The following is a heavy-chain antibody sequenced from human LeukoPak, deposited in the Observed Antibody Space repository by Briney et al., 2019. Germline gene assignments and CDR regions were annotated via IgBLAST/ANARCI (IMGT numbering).Heavy chain of an antibody. CDR2: IYTSGST. Sequence: SQTLSLTCTVSGGSIAGGSDYWSWIRQPAGKGLEWIGRIYTSGSTIYNPSLKSRVTISVDTSKNQFFLKLSSMTAADTAVYFCAREYGSSWTYWYFDLWGRGTLVTVSS. V-gene: IGHV4-61*02. D-gene: IGHD6-13*01. CDR1: GGSIAGGSDY. CDR3: AREYGSSWTYWYFDL. J-gene: IGHJ2*01.